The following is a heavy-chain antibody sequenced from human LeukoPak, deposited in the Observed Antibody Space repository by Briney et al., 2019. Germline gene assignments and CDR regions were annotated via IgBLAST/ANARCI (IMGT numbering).Heavy chain of an antibody. CDR1: GYTFTGYF. CDR2: IHSNSGGT. CDR3: ARTAYPSSSWFDP. D-gene: IGHD6-6*01. Sequence: EASVKVSCKASGYTFTGYFIHWVRRAPVQDLEWMGWIHSNSGGTKFAQSFQGRVTLTRDTSTTTTSMELSSLISNDTAVYFCARTAYPSSSWFDPWGQGTQVTVSS. J-gene: IGHJ5*02. V-gene: IGHV1-2*02.